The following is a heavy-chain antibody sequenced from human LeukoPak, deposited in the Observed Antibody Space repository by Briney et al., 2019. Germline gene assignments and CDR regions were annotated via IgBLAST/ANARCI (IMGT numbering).Heavy chain of an antibody. J-gene: IGHJ4*02. CDR3: ARGGSYIVVVPAAHGTHFDY. D-gene: IGHD2-2*01. V-gene: IGHV1-69*13. Sequence: SVKVSCKASGGTFSSYAISWVRQAPGQRLEWMGGIIPIFGTANYAQKFQGRVTITADESTSTAYMELSSLRSEDTAVYYCARGGSYIVVVPAAHGTHFDYWGQGTLVTVSS. CDR2: IIPIFGTA. CDR1: GGTFSSYA.